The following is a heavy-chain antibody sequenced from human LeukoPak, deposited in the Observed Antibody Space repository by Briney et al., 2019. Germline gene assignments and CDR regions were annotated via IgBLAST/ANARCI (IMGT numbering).Heavy chain of an antibody. Sequence: GESLKISCKGSGYSFTSYWIGWVRQLPGKGLEWMGIFYPGDSDTRYSPSFQGQVTISADKSISTAYLQWSSLKASDTAMYYCARHGYRSSTSCYRAAFDIWGQGTMVTVSS. CDR3: ARHGYRSSTSCYRAAFDI. D-gene: IGHD2-2*02. CDR2: FYPGDSDT. CDR1: GYSFTSYW. V-gene: IGHV5-51*01. J-gene: IGHJ3*02.